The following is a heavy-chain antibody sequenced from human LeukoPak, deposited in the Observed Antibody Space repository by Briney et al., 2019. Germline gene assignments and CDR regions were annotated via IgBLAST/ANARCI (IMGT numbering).Heavy chain of an antibody. D-gene: IGHD3-22*01. Sequence: SVKVSFKASGFTFTRSAMQRVRQARGQRLEGIGWIVVGSGNTNYAQKFQERVTISRDMSTSTAYMELSSLRSEDTAVYYCAALVDYYDSSGYYVDYWGQGTLVTVSS. J-gene: IGHJ4*02. CDR2: IVVGSGNT. V-gene: IGHV1-58*02. CDR3: AALVDYYDSSGYYVDY. CDR1: GFTFTRSA.